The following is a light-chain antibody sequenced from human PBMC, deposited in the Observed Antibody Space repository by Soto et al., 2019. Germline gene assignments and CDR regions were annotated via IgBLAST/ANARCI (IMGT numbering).Light chain of an antibody. CDR3: SSYTSRSTLYV. Sequence: QSALTQPASVSGSPGQSITISCTGTSSDVGGYNYVSWYQHHPGKAPKLMIYDVTNRPSGVSNRFSGSKSGNTASLTIPGLQAEDEADYYCSSYTSRSTLYVFGTGTKVTAL. CDR1: SSDVGGYNY. V-gene: IGLV2-14*03. J-gene: IGLJ1*01. CDR2: DVT.